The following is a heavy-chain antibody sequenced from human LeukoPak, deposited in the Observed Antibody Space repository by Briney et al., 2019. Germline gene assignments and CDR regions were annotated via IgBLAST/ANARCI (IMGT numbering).Heavy chain of an antibody. CDR3: ARSTYCGGDCYAPDY. CDR1: GFTFSSYG. J-gene: IGHJ4*02. D-gene: IGHD2-21*02. V-gene: IGHV3-33*01. Sequence: PGSSLRLSCAASGFTFSSYGMHWVRQAPGKGLEWVAVIWYDGSNKYYADSVKGRFTISRDNSKNTLYLQMNRLRAEDTAVYYCARSTYCGGDCYAPDYWGQGTLVTVSS. CDR2: IWYDGSNK.